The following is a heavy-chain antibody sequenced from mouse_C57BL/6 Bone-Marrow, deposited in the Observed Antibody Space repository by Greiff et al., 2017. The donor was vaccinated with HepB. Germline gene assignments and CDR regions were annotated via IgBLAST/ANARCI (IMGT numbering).Heavy chain of an antibody. CDR1: GFTFTDYY. J-gene: IGHJ3*01. CDR2: IRNKANGYTT. Sequence: EVQRVESGGGLVQPGGSLSLSCAASGFTFTDYYMSWVRQPPGKALEWLGFIRNKANGYTTEYSASVKGRFTISRDNSQSILYLQMNALRAEDSATYYCARSFWAFAYWGQGTLVTVSA. CDR3: ARSFWAFAY. V-gene: IGHV7-3*01. D-gene: IGHD4-1*01.